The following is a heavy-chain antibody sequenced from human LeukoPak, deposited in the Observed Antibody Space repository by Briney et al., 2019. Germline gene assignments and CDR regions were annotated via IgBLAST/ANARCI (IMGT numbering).Heavy chain of an antibody. J-gene: IGHJ2*01. CDR3: ARGSSPYNWYFDL. CDR2: INPSGGST. V-gene: IGHV1-46*01. Sequence: ASVKVSCKASGYTFSSYYMHWVRQAPGQGLEWMGIINPSGGSTKYAQKLQGRVTMTRDTSTSTVYMDLRSLTSDDTAVYYCARGSSPYNWYFDLWGRGTLVTVSS. D-gene: IGHD4-11*01. CDR1: GYTFSSYY.